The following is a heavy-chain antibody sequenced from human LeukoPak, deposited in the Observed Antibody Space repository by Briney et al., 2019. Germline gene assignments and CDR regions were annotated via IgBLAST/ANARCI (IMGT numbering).Heavy chain of an antibody. CDR3: RWPYYYMDV. V-gene: IGHV3-30*03. Sequence: GGSLRLSCAASGFTFSSYGMHWVRQAPGKGLEWVAVISYDGSNKYYADSVKGRFTISRDNSKNTLYLQMNSLRAEDTAVYYCRWPYYYMDVWGKGTTVTVSS. CDR1: GFTFSSYG. CDR2: ISYDGSNK. J-gene: IGHJ6*03. D-gene: IGHD6-13*01.